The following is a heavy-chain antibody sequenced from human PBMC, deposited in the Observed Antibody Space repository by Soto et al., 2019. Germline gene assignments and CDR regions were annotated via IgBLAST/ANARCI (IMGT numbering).Heavy chain of an antibody. J-gene: IGHJ2*01. CDR3: VKERPLIPSRRNWYLEL. CDR2: ISGSGSTT. V-gene: IGHV3-23*01. D-gene: IGHD2-21*01. Sequence: PVWSLRLSCAASGFTFSTYAMSWVRQAPGKGLEWVSAISGSGSTTYYADSVKGRFTFSRDNSKNTLFLQMNSLRAEDTAIYYFVKERPLIPSRRNWYLELSGRGT. CDR1: GFTFSTYA.